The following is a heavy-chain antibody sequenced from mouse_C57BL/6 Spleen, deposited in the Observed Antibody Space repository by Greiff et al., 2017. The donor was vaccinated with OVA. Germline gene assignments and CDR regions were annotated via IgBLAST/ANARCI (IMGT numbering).Heavy chain of an antibody. CDR1: GFSLTSYG. D-gene: IGHD2-5*01. J-gene: IGHJ4*01. CDR3: ARHGYSNVRAMDY. CDR2: IWSDGST. Sequence: QVQLKESGPGLVAPSQSLSITCTVSGFSLTSYGVHWVRQPPGKGLEWLVVIWSDGSTTYNSALKSRLSISKDNSKSQVFLKMNSLQTDNTAMYYSARHGYSNVRAMDYWGQGTSVTVSS. V-gene: IGHV2-6-1*01.